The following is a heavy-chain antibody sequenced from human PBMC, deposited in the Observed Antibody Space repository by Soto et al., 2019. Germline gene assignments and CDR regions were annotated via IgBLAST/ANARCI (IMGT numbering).Heavy chain of an antibody. CDR1: GYTFANYW. V-gene: IGHV5-51*01. D-gene: IGHD3-9*01. CDR2: IYPGDSDT. CDR3: ARRVTGSETSANYYSYMDV. J-gene: IGHJ6*03. Sequence: GESLKISCKVSGYTFANYWIGWVRQMPGKGLEWMGVIYPGDSDTRYSPSFQGQVTISADKSISTAYLQWSSLRASDTAMYYCARRVTGSETSANYYSYMDVWGKGTTVTVSS.